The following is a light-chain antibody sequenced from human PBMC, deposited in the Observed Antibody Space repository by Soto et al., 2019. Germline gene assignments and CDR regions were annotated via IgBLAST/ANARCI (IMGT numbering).Light chain of an antibody. Sequence: EIVLTQSPVTLSLSPGERATLSCRASQRVSSSLAWYQHKPGQAPRLLIYDASNTATGIPARFSGSGSGTDFTLTISSLEPEDFAIYYCQRRSSSITFGQGTRLETK. CDR2: DAS. CDR3: QRRSSSIT. V-gene: IGKV3-11*01. J-gene: IGKJ5*01. CDR1: QRVSSS.